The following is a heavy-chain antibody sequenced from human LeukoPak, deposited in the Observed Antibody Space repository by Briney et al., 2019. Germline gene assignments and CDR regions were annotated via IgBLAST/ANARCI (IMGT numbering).Heavy chain of an antibody. CDR1: GGSISSYY. Sequence: SETLSLTCTVSGGSISSYYWSWIRQPPGKGLEWIGYIYYSGSTNYNPSLKSRVTISVDTSKNQFSLKLSSVTAAETAVYYCARGGSGSYYDWFDPWGQGTLVTVSS. CDR2: IYYSGST. V-gene: IGHV4-59*01. D-gene: IGHD1-26*01. J-gene: IGHJ5*02. CDR3: ARGGSGSYYDWFDP.